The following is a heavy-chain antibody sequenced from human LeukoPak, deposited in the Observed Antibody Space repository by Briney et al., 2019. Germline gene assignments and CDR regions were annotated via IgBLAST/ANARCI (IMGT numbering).Heavy chain of an antibody. J-gene: IGHJ3*02. V-gene: IGHV1-2*07. Sequence: ASVKVSCKTSGYTFIGYYMHWVRQAPGQGLEWMGWINPKNGGANYAPSFQGRVTMTRDRSITTVYMELTRLTSDDTAVYYCARDLPYYDILTGYYAAGDAFDIWGQGTMVTVSS. CDR2: INPKNGGA. D-gene: IGHD3-9*01. CDR3: ARDLPYYDILTGYYAAGDAFDI. CDR1: GYTFIGYY.